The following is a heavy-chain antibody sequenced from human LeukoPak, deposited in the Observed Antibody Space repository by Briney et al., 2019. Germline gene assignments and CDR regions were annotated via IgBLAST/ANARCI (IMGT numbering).Heavy chain of an antibody. CDR1: GGSISSYY. CDR3: ARDPSTFYFDY. V-gene: IGHV4-59*01. CDR2: IYSSGST. Sequence: SETLSLTCTVSGGSISSYYWSWIRQPPGKGLERIGYIYSSGSTDYNPSLKSRVTISVDTSKSQFSLKLSSVTAADTAIYYCARDPSTFYFDYWGQGALVTVSS. D-gene: IGHD3-16*01. J-gene: IGHJ4*02.